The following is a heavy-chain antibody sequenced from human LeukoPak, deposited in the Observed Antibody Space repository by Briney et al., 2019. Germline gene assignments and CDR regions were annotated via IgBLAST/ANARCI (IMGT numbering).Heavy chain of an antibody. V-gene: IGHV3-23*01. CDR2: VSRSGVST. D-gene: IGHD3-3*01. CDR3: AKDPFGDFWSGYYTGYFDY. CDR1: GFSFSSYA. Sequence: PGGSLRLSCAVSGFSFSSYAMSWVRQAPGKGLEWVSAVSRSGVSTYYADSVKGGFTISRDNSKNTLYLQMNSLRAEDTAVYYCAKDPFGDFWSGYYTGYFDYWGQGTLVTVSS. J-gene: IGHJ4*02.